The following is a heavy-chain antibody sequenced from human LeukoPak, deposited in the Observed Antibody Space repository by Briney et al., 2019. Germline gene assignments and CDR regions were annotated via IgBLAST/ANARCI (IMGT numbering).Heavy chain of an antibody. CDR3: ARESREGYSSGWYFYYYYMDV. CDR1: GISFSNYS. Sequence: GGSLRLSCAASGISFSNYSMSWVRQAPGKGLEWVAVISYDGSNKYYADSVKGRFTISRDNSKNTLYLQMNSLRAEDTAVYYCARESREGYSSGWYFYYYYMDVWGKGTTVTVSS. D-gene: IGHD6-19*01. CDR2: ISYDGSNK. V-gene: IGHV3-30*03. J-gene: IGHJ6*03.